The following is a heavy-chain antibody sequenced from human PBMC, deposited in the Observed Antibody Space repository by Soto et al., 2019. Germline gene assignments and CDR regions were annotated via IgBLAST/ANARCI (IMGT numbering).Heavy chain of an antibody. V-gene: IGHV1-69*01. CDR2: IIPIFGTA. CDR1: GGTFSSYA. Sequence: QVQLVQSGAEVKKPGSSVKVSCKASGGTFSSYAISWVRQAPGQGLEWMGGIIPIFGTANYAQKFQGRVTITAEESTSTAYMELSSLRSEETAVYYCARSRDYSSSWSSYYFDYWGQGTMVTVSS. D-gene: IGHD6-13*01. CDR3: ARSRDYSSSWSSYYFDY. J-gene: IGHJ4*02.